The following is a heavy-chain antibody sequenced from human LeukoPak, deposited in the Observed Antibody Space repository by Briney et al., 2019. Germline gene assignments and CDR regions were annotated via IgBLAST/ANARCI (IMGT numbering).Heavy chain of an antibody. V-gene: IGHV1-18*01. CDR1: GYTFTSYG. D-gene: IGHD3-3*01. Sequence: GASVTVSCKASGYTFTSYGISWVRQAPGQGLEWMGWISAYNGNTNYAQKLQGRVTMTTDTSTSTAYMELRSLRSDDTAVYYCARGAYDFWSGYYPFDYWGQGTLVTVSS. CDR3: ARGAYDFWSGYYPFDY. J-gene: IGHJ4*02. CDR2: ISAYNGNT.